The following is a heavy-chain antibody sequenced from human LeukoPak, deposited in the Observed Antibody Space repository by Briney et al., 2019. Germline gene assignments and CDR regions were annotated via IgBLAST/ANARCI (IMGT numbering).Heavy chain of an antibody. CDR3: ARAQYYYYGMDV. CDR1: GGTFSSYA. J-gene: IGHJ6*02. CDR2: IIPIFGTA. Sequence: ASVKVSCKASGGTFSSYAISWVRQAPGQGLEWMGGIIPIFGTANYAQKFQGRVTITADESMSTAYMELSSLRSEDTAVYYCARAQYYYYGMDVWGQGTTVTVSS. V-gene: IGHV1-69*13.